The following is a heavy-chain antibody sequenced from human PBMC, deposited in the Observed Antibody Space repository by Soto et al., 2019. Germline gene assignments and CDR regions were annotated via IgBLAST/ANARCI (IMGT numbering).Heavy chain of an antibody. CDR2: INSDGSNI. CDR3: ASSGHYLPFDY. J-gene: IGHJ4*02. Sequence: DVELVESGGGLVQPGGSLRLSCTTSGFSFSIYWMHWVRQGPGMGLEWVSRINSDGSNIDYADSVKGRFTISRYNAQNTLFLQLNSLGAGDTAVYYCASSGHYLPFDYWGQGTVVTVSS. D-gene: IGHD3-22*01. V-gene: IGHV3-74*01. CDR1: GFSFSIYW.